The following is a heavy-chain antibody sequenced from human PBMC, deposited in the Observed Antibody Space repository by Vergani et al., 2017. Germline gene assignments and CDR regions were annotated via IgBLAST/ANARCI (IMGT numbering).Heavy chain of an antibody. Sequence: EVQLLQSGGGVIQPGGSVRLSCAASGFTFSACPMPWVRQAPGKGLEWVSAISARYTSTYYADSVKGRFTISRDNSKKLLYLQMNSLKAEDTAAYYCARLSYDTTPWWQGGYDCWGRGTLVSVSS. CDR3: ARLSYDTTPWWQGGYDC. J-gene: IGHJ4*02. D-gene: IGHD3-22*01. CDR2: ISARYTST. CDR1: GFTFSACP. V-gene: IGHV3-23*01.